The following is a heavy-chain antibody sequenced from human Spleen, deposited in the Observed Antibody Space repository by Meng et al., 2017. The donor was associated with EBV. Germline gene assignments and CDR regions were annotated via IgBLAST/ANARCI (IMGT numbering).Heavy chain of an antibody. CDR2: INHSGST. Sequence: QVQLQQSGPGLMKPSGTLPLTCAVCGASVSASNWWSWGRQPPGKGLEWIGEINHSGSTNYNPSLKSRVTISVDTSKNQFSLKLSSVTAADTAVYYCARGYCSGGSCYSDYWGQGTLVTVSS. J-gene: IGHJ4*02. D-gene: IGHD2-15*01. CDR1: GASVSASNW. CDR3: ARGYCSGGSCYSDY. V-gene: IGHV4-4*02.